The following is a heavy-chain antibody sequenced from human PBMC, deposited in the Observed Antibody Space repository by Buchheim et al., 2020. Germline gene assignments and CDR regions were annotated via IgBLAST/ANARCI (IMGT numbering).Heavy chain of an antibody. V-gene: IGHV3-74*01. CDR1: GFTFSSSW. D-gene: IGHD3-3*01. Sequence: EVQLVESGGGLVQPGGSLRLSCAASGFTFSSSWMHWVRQAPGKGLVWVSRINSAGSSTSYAASVKGRFTISRDNANHTLYLPMNSLRAEDTAVYYCARVAGYDFAYWGQGTL. CDR2: INSAGSST. CDR3: ARVAGYDFAY. J-gene: IGHJ4*02.